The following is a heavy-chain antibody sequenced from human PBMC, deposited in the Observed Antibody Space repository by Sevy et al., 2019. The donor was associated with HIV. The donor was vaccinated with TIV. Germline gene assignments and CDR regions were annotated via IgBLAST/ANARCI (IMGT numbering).Heavy chain of an antibody. CDR2: IMPIFGTA. J-gene: IGHJ4*02. V-gene: IGHV1-69*13. CDR1: GGTFSSYA. D-gene: IGHD3-22*01. Sequence: ASVKVSCKASGGTFSSYAISWVRQAPGQGLEWMGGIMPIFGTANYAQKFQGRVTITADESTSTAYMELSSLRSEDTAVYYCAIYYDSSGTRGRYYFDYWGQGTLVTVSS. CDR3: AIYYDSSGTRGRYYFDY.